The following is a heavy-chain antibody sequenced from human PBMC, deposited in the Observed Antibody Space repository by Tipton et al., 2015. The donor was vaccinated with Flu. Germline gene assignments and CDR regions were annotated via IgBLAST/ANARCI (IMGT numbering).Heavy chain of an antibody. V-gene: IGHV4-61*02. Sequence: TLSLTCTVSGGSISSGSYYWSWLRQPAGKGLEWIGRIYDSGSTNYNPSLESRVTFSVDLSKNQFSLNLRSVTAADTAIYYCARDDGRGYDSIDSWGQGTLVNVSS. CDR2: IYDSGST. CDR1: GGSISSGSYY. D-gene: IGHD5-12*01. J-gene: IGHJ4*02. CDR3: ARDDGRGYDSIDS.